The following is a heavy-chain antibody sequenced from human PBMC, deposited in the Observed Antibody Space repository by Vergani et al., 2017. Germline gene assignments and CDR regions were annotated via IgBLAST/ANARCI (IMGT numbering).Heavy chain of an antibody. CDR3: VYRKTECGTTGCFYPFYYYYYMDV. D-gene: IGHD1-7*01. CDR1: GFSLNTRGVS. Sequence: QITLKESGPTLVKPTQTLTLTCTFSGFSLNTRGVSVAWIRQPPGKALDWLALIYCNDDQHYSPSLNNRVIITKVTSKNQVVLTMTNMDYVDTGTYYCVYRKTECGTTGCFYPFYYYYYMDVWGKGTTVTVSS. V-gene: IGHV2-5*04. CDR2: IYCNDDQ. J-gene: IGHJ6*03.